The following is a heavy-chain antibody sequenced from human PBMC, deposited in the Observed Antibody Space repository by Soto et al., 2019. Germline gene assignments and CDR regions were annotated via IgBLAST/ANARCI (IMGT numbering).Heavy chain of an antibody. CDR3: APTFPRPTAGSSGGSFPPASAP. J-gene: IGHJ5*02. Sequence: QITLKESGPTLLKPTQTLTLTCTFSGFSLTTSGVGVGWIRQPPGKALEWLALIYWDDEKRYSPSLHSRLTITKDTSKNQVVLTMTNMGPVDTATYYCAPTFPRPTAGSSGGSFPPASAPWGQGTLVTVSS. D-gene: IGHD2-15*01. V-gene: IGHV2-5*02. CDR1: GFSLTTSGVG. CDR2: IYWDDEK.